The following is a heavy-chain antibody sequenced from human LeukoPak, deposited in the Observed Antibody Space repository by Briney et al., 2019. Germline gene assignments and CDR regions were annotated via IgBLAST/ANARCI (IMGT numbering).Heavy chain of an antibody. CDR1: GYTFTSYD. D-gene: IGHD3-9*01. V-gene: IGHV1-8*03. CDR2: MNPNSGNT. Sequence: ASVKVSCKASGYTFTSYDINWVRQATGQGLEWMGWMNPNSGNTGYAQKFQGRVTITRNTSISTAYMELSSLRSEDTAVYYCARGREYYDILTGYYEGFSYFDYWGQGTLVTVSS. J-gene: IGHJ4*02. CDR3: ARGREYYDILTGYYEGFSYFDY.